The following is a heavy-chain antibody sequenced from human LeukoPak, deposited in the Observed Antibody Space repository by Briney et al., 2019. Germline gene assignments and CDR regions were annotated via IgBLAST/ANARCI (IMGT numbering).Heavy chain of an antibody. CDR2: IYYSGST. D-gene: IGHD2-2*01. CDR3: ARELGYCSGNNCYGGTFDY. V-gene: IGHV4-39*02. Sequence: SETLSLTCTVSGGSISSSSYYWGWIRQHPGKGLEWIGSIYYSGSTYYNPSLKSRVTISVNTSKNQFSLKLSSVTAADTAVYYCARELGYCSGNNCYGGTFDYWGQGTLVTVSS. J-gene: IGHJ4*02. CDR1: GGSISSSSYY.